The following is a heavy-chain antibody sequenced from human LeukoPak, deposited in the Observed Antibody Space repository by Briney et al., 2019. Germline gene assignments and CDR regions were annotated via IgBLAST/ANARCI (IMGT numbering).Heavy chain of an antibody. Sequence: GGSLTLSYAASGFTFSSYEMNWVRQAPGKGREWVSYISSSGSTIYYADSVKGRFTIARDNAKNSLCLQMNSRRAEDTAVDYCARDTSGYDFTLSIDYWGQGTLVTVSS. CDR2: ISSSGSTI. CDR1: GFTFSSYE. D-gene: IGHD5-12*01. J-gene: IGHJ4*02. CDR3: ARDTSGYDFTLSIDY. V-gene: IGHV3-48*03.